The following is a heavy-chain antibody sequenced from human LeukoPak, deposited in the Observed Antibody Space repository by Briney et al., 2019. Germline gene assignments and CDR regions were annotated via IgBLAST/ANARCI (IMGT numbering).Heavy chain of an antibody. CDR1: GYTFTGYY. CDR2: INPNSGGT. J-gene: IGHJ6*02. V-gene: IGHV1-2*02. Sequence: ASVKVSCKASGYTFTGYYMHWVRQAPGQGLEWMGWINPNSGGTNYAQKFQGRVTMTRDTSISTAYMELSRLRSDDTAVYYCAREALPLERYGMDVWGQGTTVTVSS. CDR3: AREALPLERYGMDV.